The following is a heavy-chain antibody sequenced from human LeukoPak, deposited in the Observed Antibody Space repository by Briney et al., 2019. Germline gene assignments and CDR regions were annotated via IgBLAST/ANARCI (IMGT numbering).Heavy chain of an antibody. CDR2: IIPIFGTA. D-gene: IGHD6-6*01. V-gene: IGHV1-69*05. Sequence: GASVKVSCKASGGTFSSYAISWVRQAPGQGLEWMGGIIPIFGTANYAQKFQGRVTITTDESTSTAYMELSSLRSEDTAVYYCARERYSSSSYYYYMDVWGKGTTVTVSS. CDR3: ARERYSSSSYYYYMDV. CDR1: GGTFSSYA. J-gene: IGHJ6*03.